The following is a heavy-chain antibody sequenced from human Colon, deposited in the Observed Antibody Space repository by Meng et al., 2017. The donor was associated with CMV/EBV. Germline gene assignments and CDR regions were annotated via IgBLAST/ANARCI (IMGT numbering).Heavy chain of an antibody. CDR3: ARGGVEDIVVVPAAIGSDY. Sequence: SCSGYYWSWIRQPPGKGLEWIGEINHSGSTNYNPSLKSRVTISVDTSKNQFSLKLSSVTAADTAVYYCARGGVEDIVVVPAAIGSDYWGQGTLVTVSS. CDR2: INHSGST. CDR1: SCSGYY. J-gene: IGHJ4*02. V-gene: IGHV4-34*01. D-gene: IGHD2-2*01.